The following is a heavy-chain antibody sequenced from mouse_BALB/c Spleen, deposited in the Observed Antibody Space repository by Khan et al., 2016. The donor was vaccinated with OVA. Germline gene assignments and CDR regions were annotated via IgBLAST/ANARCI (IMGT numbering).Heavy chain of an antibody. D-gene: IGHD1-1*02. CDR1: GYTFSSYY. J-gene: IGHJ3*01. V-gene: IGHV1-53*01. Sequence: QVQLQQSGAELVKPGTSVRLSCKSSGYTFSSYYLYWVKQRPGQGLEWIGDINPNNGGTNFNENVKNKAKLTVDKSSSTAYMQLSGLTSEDSAVYYCTRSGYGGFAYWGQGTLVTVSA. CDR2: INPNNGGT. CDR3: TRSGYGGFAY.